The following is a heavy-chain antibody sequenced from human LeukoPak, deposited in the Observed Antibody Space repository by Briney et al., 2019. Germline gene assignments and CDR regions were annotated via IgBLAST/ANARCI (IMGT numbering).Heavy chain of an antibody. J-gene: IGHJ3*02. D-gene: IGHD6-19*01. Sequence: GGSLRLSCAASGFTLSSYGMHWVRQAPGKGLEWVAVISYDGSNKYYADSVKGRFTISRDNSKNTLYLQMNSLRAEDTAVYYCAKDLKSMSSYLWQWLLISAFDIWGQGTMVTVSS. CDR2: ISYDGSNK. CDR3: AKDLKSMSSYLWQWLLISAFDI. CDR1: GFTLSSYG. V-gene: IGHV3-30*18.